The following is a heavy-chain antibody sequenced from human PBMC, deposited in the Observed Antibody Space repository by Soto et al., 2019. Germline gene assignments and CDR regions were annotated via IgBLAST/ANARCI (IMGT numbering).Heavy chain of an antibody. CDR3: ARERKFLNYLGSGSYYNPYYYYMDV. J-gene: IGHJ6*03. CDR2: IKQDGSEK. CDR1: GFTFSSYW. D-gene: IGHD3-10*01. V-gene: IGHV3-7*01. Sequence: GGSLRLSCAASGFTFSSYWMSWVRQAPGKGLEWVANIKQDGSEKYYVDSVKGRFTISRDNAKNLLYLQMNSLRAEDTAVDYCARERKFLNYLGSGSYYNPYYYYMDVWGKGTTVTVSS.